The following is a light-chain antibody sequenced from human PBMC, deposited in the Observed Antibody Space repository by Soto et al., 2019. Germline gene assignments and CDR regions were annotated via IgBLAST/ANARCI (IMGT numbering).Light chain of an antibody. J-gene: IGLJ3*02. Sequence: QAVVTQPPSVSGAPGQRVVISCTGNSSNIGAGSDVHWYQQLPGTAPKLLISANNNRPSGVPDRFSGSKSGTSASLAITGLQAEDEADYYCQSYDSSLKIRVFGGGTKLTVL. CDR1: SSNIGAGSD. CDR3: QSYDSSLKIRV. CDR2: ANN. V-gene: IGLV1-40*01.